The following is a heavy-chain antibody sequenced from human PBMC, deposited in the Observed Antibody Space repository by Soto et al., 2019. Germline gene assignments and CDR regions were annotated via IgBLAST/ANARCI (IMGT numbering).Heavy chain of an antibody. Sequence: WGSLRLSCAASGVTLSSYAISWVCQAPGKGLEWVSAISGSGGSTYYADSVKGRFTISRDNSKNTLYLQMNSLRAEDTAVYYCAKAPRSGLRYGMDVWGQGTMVTVSS. V-gene: IGHV3-23*01. CDR2: ISGSGGST. D-gene: IGHD3-22*01. CDR1: GVTLSSYA. J-gene: IGHJ6*02. CDR3: AKAPRSGLRYGMDV.